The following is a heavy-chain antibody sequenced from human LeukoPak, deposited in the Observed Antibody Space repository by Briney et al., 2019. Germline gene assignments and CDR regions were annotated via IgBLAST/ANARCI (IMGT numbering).Heavy chain of an antibody. CDR3: ARASTMVTYYYDY. V-gene: IGHV1-46*01. CDR2: INPSGGST. D-gene: IGHD5-18*01. CDR1: GYTFTSYY. Sequence: ASVKVSCKASGYTFTSYYMHWVRQAPGQGGEWMGIINPSGGSTSYAQKFQGRVTMTRDTSTSPVYMELSSLRSEDTAVYYCARASTMVTYYYDYWGQGTLVTVSS. J-gene: IGHJ4*02.